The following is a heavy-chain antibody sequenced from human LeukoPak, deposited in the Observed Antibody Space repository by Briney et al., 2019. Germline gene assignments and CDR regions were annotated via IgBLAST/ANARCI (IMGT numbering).Heavy chain of an antibody. V-gene: IGHV1-69*13. CDR2: IIPIFGTA. CDR3: ASGDLGNYYDSSGYYVGRPYFQH. J-gene: IGHJ1*01. CDR1: GGTFSSYA. Sequence: ASVKVSCKASGGTFSSYAISWVRQAPGQGLEWMGGIIPIFGTANYAQKFQGRVTITADESTSTAYMELSSLRSEDTAVYYCASGDLGNYYDSSGYYVGRPYFQHWGQGTLVTVSS. D-gene: IGHD3-22*01.